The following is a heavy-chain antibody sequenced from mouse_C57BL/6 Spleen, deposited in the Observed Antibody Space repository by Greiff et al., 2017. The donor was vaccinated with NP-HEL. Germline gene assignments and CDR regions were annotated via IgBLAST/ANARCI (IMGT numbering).Heavy chain of an antibody. V-gene: IGHV1-78*01. Sequence: VQLQQSDAELVKPGASVKISCKVSGYTFTDHTIHWMKQRPEQGLEWIGYIYPRDGSTKYTEKFKGKATLTADKSSSTAYMQLNSLTSEDSAVYICAREGAYDYGSSARYFDVWGTGTTVTVSS. CDR2: IYPRDGST. CDR3: AREGAYDYGSSARYFDV. CDR1: GYTFTDHT. D-gene: IGHD1-1*01. J-gene: IGHJ1*03.